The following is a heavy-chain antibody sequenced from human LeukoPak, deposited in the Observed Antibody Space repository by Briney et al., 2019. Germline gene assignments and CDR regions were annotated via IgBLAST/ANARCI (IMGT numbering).Heavy chain of an antibody. J-gene: IGHJ3*02. CDR3: VRDRSSEEGRAFDI. D-gene: IGHD2-15*01. CDR2: IKEDGSEK. CDR1: GFTFSSYW. Sequence: GGSLRLSCAASGFTFSSYWMSWVRQAPGKGLEWVAQIKEDGSEKYYVDSVRGRFSISRDNAKNSQYLEMNSLRAEDSAVYYCVRDRSSEEGRAFDIWGQGTMVAVSS. V-gene: IGHV3-7*01.